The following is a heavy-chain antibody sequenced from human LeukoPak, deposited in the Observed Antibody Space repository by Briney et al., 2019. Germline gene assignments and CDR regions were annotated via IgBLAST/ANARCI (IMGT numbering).Heavy chain of an antibody. CDR3: ARGSSSSWFFNWFDP. D-gene: IGHD6-13*01. V-gene: IGHV3-7*01. CDR1: GFTFSMYW. CDR2: IKQDGSEK. Sequence: GGSLRLSCSTSGFTFSMYWMSWVRQAPGKGLEWVANIKQDGSEKYYVGSVEGRFTISRDNAKNSLYLQMNSLRAEDTAVYFCARGSSSSWFFNWFDPWGQGTLVTVSS. J-gene: IGHJ5*02.